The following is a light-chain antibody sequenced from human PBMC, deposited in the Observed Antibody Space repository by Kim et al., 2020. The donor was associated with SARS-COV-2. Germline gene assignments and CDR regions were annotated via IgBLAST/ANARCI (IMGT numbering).Light chain of an antibody. CDR2: DNN. CDR3: KTWDSRLSVVV. V-gene: IGLV1-51*01. J-gene: IGLJ2*01. CDR1: SSNSGNNY. Sequence: GQNVTLSCSGSSSNSGNNYVSWYQPLPGTAPKPLISDNNKRPSGIPDRFSGSKSGTSATLGITGLQTGDEADYYCKTWDSRLSVVVFGGGTQLTVL.